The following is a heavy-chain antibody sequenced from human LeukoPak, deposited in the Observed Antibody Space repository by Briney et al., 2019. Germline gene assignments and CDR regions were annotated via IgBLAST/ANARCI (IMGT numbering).Heavy chain of an antibody. CDR2: SYFTGRT. Sequence: SETLSLTCTVSGASNNSNEYYWSWVRQPAGKGLEWIGRSYFTGRTNYNPSLKTRVTISVDTSKNHFSLQLSSVTAADTAVYHCARVNRYSGAFFIWGQGTLVIVSS. CDR1: GASNNSNEYY. D-gene: IGHD5-12*01. V-gene: IGHV4-61*02. CDR3: ARVNRYSGAFFI. J-gene: IGHJ4*02.